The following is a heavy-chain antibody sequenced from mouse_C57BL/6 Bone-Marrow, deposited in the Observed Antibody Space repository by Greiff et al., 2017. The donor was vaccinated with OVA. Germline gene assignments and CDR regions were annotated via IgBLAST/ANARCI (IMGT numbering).Heavy chain of an antibody. CDR3: ARTWDLYAMDY. CDR2: IYPGSGNT. CDR1: GYSFTSYY. J-gene: IGHJ4*01. V-gene: IGHV1-66*01. D-gene: IGHD4-1*01. Sequence: QVQLQQSGPELVKPGASVKISCKASGYSFTSYYIHWVKQRPGQGLAWIGWIYPGSGNTKYNEKFKGKATLTADTSSSTAYMQLSSLTSEDSAVYYCARTWDLYAMDYWGQGTSVTVSS.